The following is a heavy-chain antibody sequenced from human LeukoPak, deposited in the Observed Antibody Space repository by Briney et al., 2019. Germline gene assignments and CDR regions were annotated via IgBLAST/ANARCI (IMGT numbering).Heavy chain of an antibody. CDR2: INPNSGGT. CDR1: GYTFTGYY. Sequence: ASVKVSCKASGYTFTGYYMHWVRQAPGQGLEWMGWINPNSGGTNYAQKFQGRVTMTRDTSISTAYMELSRLRSDDTAVYYRARVGGIVGATDYWGQGTLVTVSS. J-gene: IGHJ4*02. D-gene: IGHD1-26*01. V-gene: IGHV1-2*02. CDR3: ARVGGIVGATDY.